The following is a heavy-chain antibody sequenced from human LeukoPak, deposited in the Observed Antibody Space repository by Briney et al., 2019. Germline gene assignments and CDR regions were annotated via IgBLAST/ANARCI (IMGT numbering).Heavy chain of an antibody. D-gene: IGHD4-17*01. Sequence: SVKVSCKASGGTFGSYAISWVRQAPGQGLEWMGRVIPILGIANYAQKFQGRVTITADKSTSTAYMELSSLRSEDTAVYYCARDVTTVTHYYYYGMDVWGQGTTVTVSS. CDR2: VIPILGIA. CDR1: GGTFGSYA. J-gene: IGHJ6*02. V-gene: IGHV1-69*04. CDR3: ARDVTTVTHYYYYGMDV.